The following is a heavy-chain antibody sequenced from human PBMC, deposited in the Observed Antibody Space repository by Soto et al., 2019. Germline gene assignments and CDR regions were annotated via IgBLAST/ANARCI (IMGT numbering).Heavy chain of an antibody. CDR3: AREGPRLVGELMT. CDR1: GGTFSSYT. CDR2: IIPILGIA. J-gene: IGHJ5*02. V-gene: IGHV1-69*08. Sequence: QVQLVQSGAEVKKPGSSVKVSCKASGGTFSSYTISWVRQAPGQGLEWMGRIIPILGIANYAQKFQGRVTITADKSTSTAYMELSSLRSEDTAVYYCAREGPRLVGELMTSGQGTLVTVSS. D-gene: IGHD3-10*01.